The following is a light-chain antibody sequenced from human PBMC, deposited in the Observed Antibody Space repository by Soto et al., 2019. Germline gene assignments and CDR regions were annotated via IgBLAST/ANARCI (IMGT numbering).Light chain of an antibody. CDR3: QQYNNWQWT. J-gene: IGKJ1*01. V-gene: IGKV3-15*01. Sequence: EIVMTQSPATLSVSPGERATLSCRASQSVSSNLAWYQQKPGQAPRLLIYGASTRATGIPAGFSGSGSGTEFTLTISSLQSEDFAVYYCQQYNNWQWTFGQGTKVEIK. CDR1: QSVSSN. CDR2: GAS.